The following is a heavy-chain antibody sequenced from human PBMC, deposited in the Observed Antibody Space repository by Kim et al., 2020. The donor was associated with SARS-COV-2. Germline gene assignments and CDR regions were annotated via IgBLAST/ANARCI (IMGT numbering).Heavy chain of an antibody. CDR1: GGSISSYY. D-gene: IGHD3-22*01. Sequence: SETLSLTCTVSGGSISSYYWSWIRRPAGKGLEWIGRIYTSGSTNYNPSLKSRVTMSVDTSKNQFSLKLSSVTAADTAVYYCARDSLYDSSGYLTPFDYWGQGTLVTVSS. V-gene: IGHV4-4*07. CDR3: ARDSLYDSSGYLTPFDY. CDR2: IYTSGST. J-gene: IGHJ4*02.